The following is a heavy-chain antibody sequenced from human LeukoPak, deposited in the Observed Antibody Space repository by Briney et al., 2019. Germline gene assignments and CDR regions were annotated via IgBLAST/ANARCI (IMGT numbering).Heavy chain of an antibody. CDR1: GGTFSSYA. J-gene: IGHJ4*02. D-gene: IGHD6-6*01. V-gene: IGHV1-46*01. CDR3: ARTAARRFDY. Sequence: ASVKVSCKASGGTFSSYAISWVRQAPGQGLEWMGIINPTGGSTTYAQRFQGRVTMTRDTSTSTVYMELSSLRSDDTAVYYCARTAARRFDYWGQGTLVTVSS. CDR2: INPTGGST.